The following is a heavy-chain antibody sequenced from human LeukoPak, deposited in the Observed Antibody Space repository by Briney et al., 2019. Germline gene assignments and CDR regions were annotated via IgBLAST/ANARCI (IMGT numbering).Heavy chain of an antibody. V-gene: IGHV1-69*04. Sequence: GASVKVSCKASGGTFSSYAISWVRQAPGQGLEWMGRIIPILGIANYAQKFQGRVTITADKSTSTAYMELSSLRSEDTAVYYCARGESYGDPTFDYWGQGTLVTVSS. CDR2: IIPILGIA. J-gene: IGHJ4*02. D-gene: IGHD4-17*01. CDR1: GGTFSSYA. CDR3: ARGESYGDPTFDY.